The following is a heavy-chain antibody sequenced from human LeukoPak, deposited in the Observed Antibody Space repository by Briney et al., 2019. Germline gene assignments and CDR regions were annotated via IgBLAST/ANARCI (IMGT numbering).Heavy chain of an antibody. J-gene: IGHJ4*02. Sequence: GGSLRLSCAASGFTFSNYWMDWVRQAPGKGLVWVSRINTDGSRTTYADSVKGRFTISRDNAKNTLYLQMNNLRADDTAVYFCARGLGGSYPFDCWGQGALVTVSS. CDR1: GFTFSNYW. V-gene: IGHV3-74*01. D-gene: IGHD3-16*02. CDR2: INTDGSRT. CDR3: ARGLGGSYPFDC.